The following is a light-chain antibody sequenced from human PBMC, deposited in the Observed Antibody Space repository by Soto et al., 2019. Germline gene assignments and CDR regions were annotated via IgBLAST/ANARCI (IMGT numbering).Light chain of an antibody. CDR1: QSLLHSKGYNY. CDR3: MQALQTPFT. J-gene: IGKJ3*01. V-gene: IGKV2-28*01. Sequence: DIVMTQSPLSLPVTPGEPASISCRSSQSLLHSKGYNYLDWYLQKPVQSPQLLIYLGSNRASGVHDRFSGSGSGTDFTLKISRVEAEDVGVYYCMQALQTPFTFGPGTKVDIK. CDR2: LGS.